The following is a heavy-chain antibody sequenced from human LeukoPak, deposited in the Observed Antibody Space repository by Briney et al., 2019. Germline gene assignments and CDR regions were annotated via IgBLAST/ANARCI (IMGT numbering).Heavy chain of an antibody. CDR3: ARAPTMMGLFYYYGMDV. Sequence: PSETLSLTCAVYGGSFSGYYWGWIRQPPGKGLEWIGEINHSGSTNYNPSLKSRVTISVDTSKNQFSLKLSSVTAADTAVYYCARAPTMMGLFYYYGMDVWGQGTTVTVSS. CDR1: GGSFSGYY. CDR2: INHSGST. D-gene: IGHD3-22*01. V-gene: IGHV4-34*01. J-gene: IGHJ6*02.